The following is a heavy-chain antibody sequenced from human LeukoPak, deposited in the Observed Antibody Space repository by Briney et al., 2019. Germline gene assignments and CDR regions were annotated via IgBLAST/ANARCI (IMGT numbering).Heavy chain of an antibody. D-gene: IGHD6-19*01. J-gene: IGHJ4*02. CDR2: INTYNGNT. V-gene: IGHV1-18*01. Sequence: ASVKVSCKASGYSFTSYAISWVRQAPGQGLEWRGWINTYNGNTNYPQNLQGRVTVTTDTSTTTAYMELRSLRSDDTAVHYCARDLHDTSGCSVYWGQGTLVTVSS. CDR1: GYSFTSYA. CDR3: ARDLHDTSGCSVY.